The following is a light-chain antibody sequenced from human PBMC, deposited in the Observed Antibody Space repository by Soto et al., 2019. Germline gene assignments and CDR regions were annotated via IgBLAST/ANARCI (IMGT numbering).Light chain of an antibody. CDR3: LQYANIPLT. V-gene: IGKV1-33*01. J-gene: IGKJ4*01. CDR1: QDIRNY. Sequence: DIQMTQSPSSLSASVGDRITITCQASQDIRNYLNWFQQKPGKAPQLLIFDASNLEPGVPSSFSGSGSGTEFTLTISSMQTADFAKYYCLQYANIPLTFGGGTKVDIK. CDR2: DAS.